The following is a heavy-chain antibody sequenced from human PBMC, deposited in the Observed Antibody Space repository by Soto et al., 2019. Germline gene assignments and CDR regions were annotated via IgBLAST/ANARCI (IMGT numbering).Heavy chain of an antibody. V-gene: IGHV3-21*01. CDR3: ARGYDPVTGCYSQAY. D-gene: IGHD3-9*01. CDR2: ISSTSTYI. CDR1: GFAFRSFT. J-gene: IGHJ4*02. Sequence: EVQLVESGGGLVKPGGSLRLSCAASGFAFRSFTMNWVRQAPGKGLEWVSSISSTSTYIYYADSVKGRFTISRDNAKNSLHLQMNCLRAEDTAVYYCARGYDPVTGCYSQAYWGQGTLVTVSS.